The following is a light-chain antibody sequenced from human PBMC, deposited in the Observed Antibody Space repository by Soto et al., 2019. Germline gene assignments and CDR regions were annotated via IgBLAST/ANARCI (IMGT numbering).Light chain of an antibody. J-gene: IGLJ3*02. Sequence: QSALTQPASVSGSPGQSITISCTGTSSDVGGYNYVSWYQQHPGKAPKLMIYVVSNRPSGVSNRFSGSKSGNTASLTISGLQAEDEADYSCSSYTSSSTPFWVFGGGTKLTVL. V-gene: IGLV2-14*01. CDR2: VVS. CDR1: SSDVGGYNY. CDR3: SSYTSSSTPFWV.